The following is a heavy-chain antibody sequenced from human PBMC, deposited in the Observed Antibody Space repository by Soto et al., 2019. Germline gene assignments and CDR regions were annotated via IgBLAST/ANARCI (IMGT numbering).Heavy chain of an antibody. V-gene: IGHV3-23*01. D-gene: IGHD2-2*01. CDR2: ISGSGGST. CDR3: AKPNLHCSSTSCYDQ. Sequence: LLESGGGLVQPGGSLRLSCVASGLTFSSSAMTWVRQAPGKGLEWVSVISGSGGSTYYADSVKGRFTISRDNSKNTLYLQMNSLRAEDTAVYYCAKPNLHCSSTSCYDQWGQGTLVTVSS. CDR1: GLTFSSSA. J-gene: IGHJ4*02.